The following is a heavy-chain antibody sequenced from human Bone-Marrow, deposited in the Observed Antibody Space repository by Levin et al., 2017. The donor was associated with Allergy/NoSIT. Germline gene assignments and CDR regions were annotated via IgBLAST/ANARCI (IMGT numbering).Heavy chain of an antibody. J-gene: IGHJ3*01. V-gene: IGHV3-9*01. CDR2: ISWNTGNI. D-gene: IGHD6-6*01. CDR1: GFTFASYA. CDR3: ATSGTYSSSSGAFDL. Sequence: GGSLRLSCSASGFTFASYAMHWVRQAPGRGLEWVSSISWNTGNIDYADSVKGRFTISRDNAKNSLYLQLNSLRAEDTALYYCATSGTYSSSSGAFDLWGQGTMVSVSS.